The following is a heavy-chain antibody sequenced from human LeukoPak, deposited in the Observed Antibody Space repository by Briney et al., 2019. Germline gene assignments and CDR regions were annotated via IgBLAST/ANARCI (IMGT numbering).Heavy chain of an antibody. CDR2: IFYSGRT. CDR1: GGSISSSSYY. V-gene: IGHV4-39*07. CDR3: ARGDCANGVCLFNP. J-gene: IGHJ5*02. Sequence: SETLSLTCTVSGGSISSSSYYWAWIRQPPGKGLEWIVSIFYSGRTYYNPSLKSRVTISIDTSKNQFSLKLSSVTAADTAMYYCARGDCANGVCLFNPWGQGTLVTASS. D-gene: IGHD2-8*01.